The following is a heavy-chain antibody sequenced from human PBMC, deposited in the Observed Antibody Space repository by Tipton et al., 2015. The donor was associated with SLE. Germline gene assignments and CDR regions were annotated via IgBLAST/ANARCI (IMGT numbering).Heavy chain of an antibody. CDR1: GVSISSASYY. CDR3: ARTLDALDI. J-gene: IGHJ3*02. V-gene: IGHV4-61*02. CDR2: AYTTGSP. Sequence: TLSLTCTVSGVSISSASYYWNWIRQPAGKGLEWIGRAYTTGSPYYNPSLESRVAISIDTSKNQFSLKLTAVTAADTAVYYCARTLDALDIWGQGTMVTVSS.